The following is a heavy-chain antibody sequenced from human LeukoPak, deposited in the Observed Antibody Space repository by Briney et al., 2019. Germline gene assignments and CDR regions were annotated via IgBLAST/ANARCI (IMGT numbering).Heavy chain of an antibody. J-gene: IGHJ4*02. CDR1: GGSFSGYY. Sequence: PSETLSLTCAVYGGSFSGYYWSWIRQPPGKGLEWIGEINHSGSTNYNPSLKSRVTISVDTSKNQFSLKLSSVTAADTAVYYCARDHYDILTGYYTTTLLFDYWGQGTLVTVSS. CDR2: INHSGST. D-gene: IGHD3-9*01. CDR3: ARDHYDILTGYYTTTLLFDY. V-gene: IGHV4-34*01.